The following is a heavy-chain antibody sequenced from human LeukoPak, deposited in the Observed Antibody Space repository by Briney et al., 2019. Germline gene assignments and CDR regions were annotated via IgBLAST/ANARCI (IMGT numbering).Heavy chain of an antibody. Sequence: ASVKVSCKASGGTFSSYAISWVRQAPGQGLEWMGGIIPIFGTANYAQKFQGRVTITADKSTSTAYMELSSLRSEDTAVYYCARGIAVAGTGGYFDYWGQGTLVTVSS. D-gene: IGHD6-19*01. CDR1: GGTFSSYA. CDR2: IIPIFGTA. V-gene: IGHV1-69*06. CDR3: ARGIAVAGTGGYFDY. J-gene: IGHJ4*02.